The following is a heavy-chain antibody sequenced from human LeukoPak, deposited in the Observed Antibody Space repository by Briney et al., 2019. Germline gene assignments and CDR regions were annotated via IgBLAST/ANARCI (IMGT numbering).Heavy chain of an antibody. CDR2: IYFGGNT. J-gene: IGHJ4*02. Sequence: SETLSLTCAVSGGSISSSSYYWGWIRQPPGEGLEWIGSIYFGGNTYYNPSLESRVTISVDTSKNQFSLKLTSVTATDTAVYYCARRSGLLFYYGSGSAERLFDHWGQGALVTVSS. V-gene: IGHV4-39*01. CDR1: GGSISSSSYY. D-gene: IGHD3-10*01. CDR3: ARRSGLLFYYGSGSAERLFDH.